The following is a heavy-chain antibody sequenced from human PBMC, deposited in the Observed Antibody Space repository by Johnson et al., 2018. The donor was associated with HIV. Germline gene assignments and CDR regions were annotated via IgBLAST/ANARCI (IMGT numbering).Heavy chain of an antibody. J-gene: IGHJ3*02. Sequence: QVQLVESGGGVVRPGGSLRLSCAASGFTFSSYAMHWVRQAPGKGLEWVAVISYDEIDKYYADSVTGRFTVSRDNSKNTLYLQMNSLRGEDTAVYYCARFEGFITTLRVVGDAFDIWGQGTMVTVSS. CDR1: GFTFSSYA. D-gene: IGHD3-10*01. CDR3: ARFEGFITTLRVVGDAFDI. V-gene: IGHV3-30*03. CDR2: ISYDEIDK.